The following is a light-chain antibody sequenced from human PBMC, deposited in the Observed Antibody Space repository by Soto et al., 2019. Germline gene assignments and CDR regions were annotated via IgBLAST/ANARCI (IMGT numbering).Light chain of an antibody. CDR2: EVS. CDR1: SSDVGGYNY. J-gene: IGLJ3*02. CDR3: SSYSSITTLV. Sequence: QPALTQPASVSGSPGQSITISCTGTSSDVGGYNYVSWYQQHPGKAPRLMISEVSNRPSGVSNRFSASKSGNTASLTISGLQAEDEADYYCSSYSSITTLVFGGGTSLTVL. V-gene: IGLV2-14*01.